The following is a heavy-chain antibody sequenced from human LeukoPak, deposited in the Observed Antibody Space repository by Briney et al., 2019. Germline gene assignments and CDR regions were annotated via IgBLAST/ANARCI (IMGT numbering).Heavy chain of an antibody. CDR1: GGSFSGYY. V-gene: IGHV4-34*01. Sequence: PSETLSLTCAVYGGSFSGYYWSWIRQPPGKGLEWIGEINHSGSTNYNPSLKSRVTISVDTSKNQFSLKLSSVTAADTAVYYCARRGTRYYGSGSYYSGYYYYYMDVWGKGTTVTISS. D-gene: IGHD3-10*01. CDR2: INHSGST. J-gene: IGHJ6*03. CDR3: ARRGTRYYGSGSYYSGYYYYYMDV.